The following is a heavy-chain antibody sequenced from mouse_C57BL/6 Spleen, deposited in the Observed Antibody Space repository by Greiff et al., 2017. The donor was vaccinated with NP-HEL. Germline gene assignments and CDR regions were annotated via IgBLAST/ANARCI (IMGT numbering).Heavy chain of an antibody. CDR2: INPGSGGT. J-gene: IGHJ2*01. CDR1: GYAFTNYL. Sequence: QVQLKESGAELVRPGTSVKVSCKASGYAFTNYLIEWVKQRPGQGLEWIGVINPGSGGTNYNEKFKGKATLTADKSSSTAYMQLSSLTSEDSAVYFCARYRSSGYVPYFDYWGQGTTLTVSS. D-gene: IGHD3-2*02. V-gene: IGHV1-54*01. CDR3: ARYRSSGYVPYFDY.